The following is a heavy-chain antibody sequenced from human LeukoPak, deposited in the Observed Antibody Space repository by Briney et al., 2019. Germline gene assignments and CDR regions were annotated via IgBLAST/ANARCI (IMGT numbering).Heavy chain of an antibody. J-gene: IGHJ4*02. CDR3: ARDPYSSSSLVFDY. Sequence: PGGSLRLSCAASGFTFSTYGMHWVRQAPGKGLEWVAVISYDGSNEYYADSLKGRFTISRDNSKNTLYLQMNSLRAEDTAVYYCARDPYSSSSLVFDYWGQGTLVTVSS. D-gene: IGHD6-6*01. CDR1: GFTFSTYG. V-gene: IGHV3-30*03. CDR2: ISYDGSNE.